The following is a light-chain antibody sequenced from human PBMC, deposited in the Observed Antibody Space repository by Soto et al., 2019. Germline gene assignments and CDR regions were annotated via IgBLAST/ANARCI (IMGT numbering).Light chain of an antibody. CDR3: QQFHSYPRT. CDR1: QSISSW. CDR2: DAS. J-gene: IGKJ1*01. V-gene: IGKV1-5*01. Sequence: EIQMTQSPSTLSASVGDRVTITCRASQSISSWLAWYQQKPGKAPKLLIYDASSLESGVPSRFSGSGSGTEFTLTITSLQPDDFATYCCQQFHSYPRTFGQGTKVDIK.